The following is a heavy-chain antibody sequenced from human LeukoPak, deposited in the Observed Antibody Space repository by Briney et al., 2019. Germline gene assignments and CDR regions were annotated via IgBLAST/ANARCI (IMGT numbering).Heavy chain of an antibody. CDR3: ARDRLTNDAFDI. CDR2: INSDGSGT. Sequence: PGGSLRLSCAASGFTFNSYWMHWVRQAPGKGLVWVSCINSDGSGTSDADFVKGRFTISRDNSKNTLYLQMNSLRAEDTAMYYCARDRLTNDAFDIWGQGTIVTVSS. CDR1: GFTFNSYW. V-gene: IGHV3-74*01. J-gene: IGHJ3*02. D-gene: IGHD2-8*01.